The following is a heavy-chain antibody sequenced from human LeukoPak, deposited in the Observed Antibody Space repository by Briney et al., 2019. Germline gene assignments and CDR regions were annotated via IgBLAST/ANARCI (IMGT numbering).Heavy chain of an antibody. J-gene: IGHJ4*02. CDR3: AREGDDYGVTGDY. D-gene: IGHD4-17*01. Sequence: SVKVSCKASGGTFSSYAISWVRQAPGQGLEWMGRIIPILGIANYAQKFQGRVTITADKSTSTAYMELSSLRSEDTAVYYCAREGDDYGVTGDYWGQGTLATVSS. CDR2: IIPILGIA. V-gene: IGHV1-69*04. CDR1: GGTFSSYA.